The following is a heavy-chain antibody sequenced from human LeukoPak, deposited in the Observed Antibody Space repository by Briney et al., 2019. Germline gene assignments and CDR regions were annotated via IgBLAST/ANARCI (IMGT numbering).Heavy chain of an antibody. V-gene: IGHV4-34*01. J-gene: IGHJ3*02. Sequence: SETLSLTCAVYGGSFSGYYWSWIRQPPGKGLEWIGEINHSGSTNYNPSLKSRVTISVDASKNQFSLKLSSVTAADTAVYYCASDIVATIDDAFDIWGQGTMVTVSS. CDR1: GGSFSGYY. CDR3: ASDIVATIDDAFDI. CDR2: INHSGST. D-gene: IGHD5-12*01.